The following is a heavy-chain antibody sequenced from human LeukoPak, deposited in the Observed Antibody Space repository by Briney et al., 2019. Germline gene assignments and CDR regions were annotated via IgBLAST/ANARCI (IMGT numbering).Heavy chain of an antibody. Sequence: PGGSLRLSCAASGITVSGNYMAWVRQAPGKGLEWASVIYSGGNTYHADSVKGRFSISRDNSKNTLYLQMNSLRAEDTAVYYCARGQRYSSSWYFDYWGQGTLVTVSS. D-gene: IGHD6-13*01. CDR3: ARGQRYSSSWYFDY. V-gene: IGHV3-66*01. CDR2: IYSGGNT. J-gene: IGHJ4*02. CDR1: GITVSGNY.